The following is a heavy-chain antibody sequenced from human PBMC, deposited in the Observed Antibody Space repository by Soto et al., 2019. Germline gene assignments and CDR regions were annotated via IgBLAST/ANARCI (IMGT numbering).Heavy chain of an antibody. J-gene: IGHJ3*02. Sequence: GGSLRLSCAASGFTFSSYGMHWVRQAPGKELEWVAVISYDGSNKYYADSVKGRFTISRDNSKNTLYLQMNSLRAEDTAVYYCAKSISFFGVAVAGTNAFDIWGQGTMVTVSS. CDR1: GFTFSSYG. D-gene: IGHD6-19*01. V-gene: IGHV3-30*18. CDR2: ISYDGSNK. CDR3: AKSISFFGVAVAGTNAFDI.